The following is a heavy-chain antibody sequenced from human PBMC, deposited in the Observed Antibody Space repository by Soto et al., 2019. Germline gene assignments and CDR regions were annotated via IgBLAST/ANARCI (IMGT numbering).Heavy chain of an antibody. V-gene: IGHV3-48*01. D-gene: IGHD3-9*01. J-gene: IGHJ2*01. CDR2: ITHSSSAI. Sequence: GSLRLSCAASGFTFSSYTMNSVRQAPGKGLEWISHITHSSSAIYYADSVRGRFTVSRDNAKNSLYLQLNSLRAEDTAVYYCAASILVSRQYFDLWGRGTLVTVSS. CDR1: GFTFSSYT. CDR3: AASILVSRQYFDL.